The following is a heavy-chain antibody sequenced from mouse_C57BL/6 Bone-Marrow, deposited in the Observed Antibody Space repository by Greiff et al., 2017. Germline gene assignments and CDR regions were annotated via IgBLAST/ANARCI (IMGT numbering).Heavy chain of an antibody. V-gene: IGHV1-82*01. CDR2: IYPGDGDT. J-gene: IGHJ4*01. Sequence: QVQLQQSGPELVKPGASVKISCKASGYAFSSSWMNWVKQRPGKGLEWIGRIYPGDGDTNYNGKFKGKATLTADKSSSTAYMHLSSLTSEVSAVYFWARPEYYAMDYWGQGTSVTVSS. CDR3: ARPEYYAMDY. CDR1: GYAFSSSW.